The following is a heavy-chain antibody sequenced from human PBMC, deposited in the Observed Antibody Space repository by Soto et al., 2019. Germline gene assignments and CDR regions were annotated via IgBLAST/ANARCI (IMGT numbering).Heavy chain of an antibody. D-gene: IGHD2-8*01. CDR3: GRSQHSTNTD. V-gene: IGHV3-30*03. CDR2: ISYDGSNK. CDR1: GFTFSSYG. J-gene: IGHJ4*02. Sequence: GGSLRLSCAASGFTFSSYGMHWVRQAPGKGLEWVAVISYDGSNKYYADSVKGRFTISRDNSKNTLYLQMNSLRDEDTAVYFCGRSQHSTNTDWGLGTLVTVSS.